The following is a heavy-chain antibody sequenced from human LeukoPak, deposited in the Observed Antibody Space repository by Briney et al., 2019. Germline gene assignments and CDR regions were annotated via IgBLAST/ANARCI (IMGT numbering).Heavy chain of an antibody. CDR3: ARVVQKYYYGSGSYSEWFDP. CDR2: INWNDGST. D-gene: IGHD3-10*01. Sequence: GGSLRLSCAASGFTFDDYGMSWVRQAPGKGLEWVSGINWNDGSTGYADSVKGRFTISRDNAKNSLYLQMNSLRAEDTALYYCARVVQKYYYGSGSYSEWFDPWGQGTLVTVSS. J-gene: IGHJ5*02. CDR1: GFTFDDYG. V-gene: IGHV3-20*04.